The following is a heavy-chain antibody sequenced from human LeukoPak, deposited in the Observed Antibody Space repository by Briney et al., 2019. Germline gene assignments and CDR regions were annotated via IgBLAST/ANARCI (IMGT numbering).Heavy chain of an antibody. V-gene: IGHV3-23*01. D-gene: IGHD2-15*01. J-gene: IGHJ6*03. CDR1: GFTFSSYG. CDR3: AKNGDRGAYCSGGSCYPYYYYNMDV. CDR2: ISGSGGST. Sequence: GGSLRLSCAASGFTFSSYGMSWVRQAPGKGLECVSAISGSGGSTYYADSVKGRFTISRDNSKNTLYLQMNSLRAEDTAIYYCAKNGDRGAYCSGGSCYPYYYYNMDVWGKGTTVTISS.